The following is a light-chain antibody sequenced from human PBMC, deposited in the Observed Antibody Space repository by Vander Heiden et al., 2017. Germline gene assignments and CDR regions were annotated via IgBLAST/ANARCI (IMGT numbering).Light chain of an antibody. CDR3: QSYDSSLSGSRV. V-gene: IGLV1-40*01. CDR2: DNS. J-gene: IGLJ3*02. CDR1: SSNIGAGYD. Sequence: QSVLTQPPSGSGAPGQRVTLSCTGRSSNIGAGYDVLWYQQRPGTAPKLLIYDNSNRPSGVPDRFSGSKSGTSASLAITGLQAEDEADYYCQSYDSSLSGSRVFGGGTKVTVL.